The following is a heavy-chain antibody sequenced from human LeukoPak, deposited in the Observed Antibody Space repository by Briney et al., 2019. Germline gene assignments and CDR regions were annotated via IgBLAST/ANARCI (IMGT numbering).Heavy chain of an antibody. CDR2: ISWNSGSI. CDR3: ASGESSGWDRGVGAFDI. J-gene: IGHJ3*02. D-gene: IGHD6-19*01. V-gene: IGHV3-9*01. Sequence: GGSLRLSCAASGFTFDDYAMHWVRRAPGKGLEWVSGISWNSGSIGYADSVKGRFTISRDNAKNSLYLQMNSLRAEDTALYYCASGESSGWDRGVGAFDIWGQGTMVTVSS. CDR1: GFTFDDYA.